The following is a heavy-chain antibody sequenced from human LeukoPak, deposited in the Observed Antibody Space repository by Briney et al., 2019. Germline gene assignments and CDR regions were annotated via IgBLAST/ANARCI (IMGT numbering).Heavy chain of an antibody. J-gene: IGHJ4*02. CDR1: ADTFSSFA. D-gene: IGHD1-26*01. CDR2: IIPLVDGT. Sequence: ASVKVSCTASADTFSSFAISWVRQAPGQGPEWMGRIIPLVDGTQYAQKFQGRVTITADKSTATAYMEVARPTSEDTAVYFCARESGSEPFDYWGQGTLVTVSS. CDR3: ARESGSEPFDY. V-gene: IGHV1-69*04.